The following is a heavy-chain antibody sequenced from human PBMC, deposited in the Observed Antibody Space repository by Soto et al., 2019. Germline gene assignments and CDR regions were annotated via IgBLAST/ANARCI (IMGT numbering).Heavy chain of an antibody. CDR2: MYHSGST. V-gene: IGHV4-30-2*02. CDR1: GGSISSGDYS. CDR3: ARPTYNSGSPFDY. Sequence: PSETLSLTCTVSGGSISSGDYSWSWIRQPPGKGLEWIGYMYHSGSTYYNPSLKSRVTISVDTSKNQFSLKLSSVTAADTAVYYCARPTYNSGSPFDYWGQGTLVTVSS. J-gene: IGHJ4*02. D-gene: IGHD1-20*01.